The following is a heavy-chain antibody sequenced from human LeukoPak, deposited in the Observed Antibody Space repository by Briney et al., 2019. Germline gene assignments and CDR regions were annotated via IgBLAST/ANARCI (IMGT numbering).Heavy chain of an antibody. CDR3: ARDLGQQLVRDIFDY. CDR2: ISYDGSNK. Sequence: GRSLRLSCAASGFTFSSYAMHWVRQAPGKGLEWVAVISYDGSNKYYADSVKGRFTISRDNSKNTLYLQMNSLRAEDTAVYYCARDLGQQLVRDIFDYWGQGTLVTVSS. J-gene: IGHJ4*02. CDR1: GFTFSSYA. D-gene: IGHD6-13*01. V-gene: IGHV3-30*01.